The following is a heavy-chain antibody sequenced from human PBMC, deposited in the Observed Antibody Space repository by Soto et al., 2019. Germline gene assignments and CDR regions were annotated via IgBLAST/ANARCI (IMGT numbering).Heavy chain of an antibody. J-gene: IGHJ4*02. V-gene: IGHV3-64D*08. CDR2: ISSNGGST. CDR3: VRHLTYYYDSSGYSDY. D-gene: IGHD3-22*01. CDR1: GFTFSSYA. Sequence: PGGSLRLSCSASGFTFSSYAMHWVRQAPGKGLEYVSAISSNGGSTYYADSVKGRFTISRDNSKNTLYLQMSSLRAEDTAVYYCVRHLTYYYDSSGYSDYWGQGTLVTVSS.